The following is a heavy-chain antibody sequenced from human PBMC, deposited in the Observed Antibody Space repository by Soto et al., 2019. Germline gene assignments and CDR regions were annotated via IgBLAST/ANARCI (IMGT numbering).Heavy chain of an antibody. CDR1: GGSVSSGSDS. J-gene: IGHJ6*02. CDR3: AAATSGAQYYYYYYGMDV. Sequence: SETLAPTCTVSGGSVSSGSDSWGPIRPPPGSGLGGIGLIYYSGSTNYNPSLKSPVTISVATSKNQFSLKLSSVTAADTAVYYCAAATSGAQYYYYYYGMDVWGQGTTGTVSS. V-gene: IGHV4-61*01. CDR2: IYYSGST. D-gene: IGHD6-25*01.